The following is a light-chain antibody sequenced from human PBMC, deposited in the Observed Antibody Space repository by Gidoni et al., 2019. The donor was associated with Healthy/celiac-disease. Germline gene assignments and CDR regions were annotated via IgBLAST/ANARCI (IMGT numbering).Light chain of an antibody. CDR3: QSYDSSLSAVV. V-gene: IGLV1-40*01. CDR2: GNS. CDR1: SSNIGAGYD. Sequence: VTISCTGSSSNIGAGYDVHWSQQLPGTAPKLLIYGNSNRPSGVPDRFSGSKSGTSASLAITGLQAEDEADYYCQSYDSSLSAVVFGGGTKLTVL. J-gene: IGLJ2*01.